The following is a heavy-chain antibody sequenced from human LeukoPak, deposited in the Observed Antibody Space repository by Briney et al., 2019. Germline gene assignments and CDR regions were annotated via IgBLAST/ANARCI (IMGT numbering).Heavy chain of an antibody. Sequence: GRSLRLSCAASGFTFSSYGMHWVRQAPGKGLEWVAVISYDGSNKYYADSVKGRFTISRDNSKNTLYLQMNSLRAEDTAVYYCAKVGVATGNDYWGQGTLVTVSS. D-gene: IGHD5-12*01. J-gene: IGHJ4*02. CDR3: AKVGVATGNDY. CDR1: GFTFSSYG. V-gene: IGHV3-30*18. CDR2: ISYDGSNK.